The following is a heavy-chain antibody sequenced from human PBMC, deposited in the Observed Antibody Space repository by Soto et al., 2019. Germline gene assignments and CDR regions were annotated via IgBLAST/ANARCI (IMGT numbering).Heavy chain of an antibody. J-gene: IGHJ4*02. Sequence: QVQLVQSGAEVKKPGSSVKVTCKASGGTLSSYTISWVRQAPGQGLEWMGRIIPILGIANYAQKFQGRVTITADKSTSTAYMELSSLRSEDTAVYYCARDSGGMGYWGQGTLVTVSS. V-gene: IGHV1-69*08. D-gene: IGHD3-16*01. CDR1: GGTLSSYT. CDR3: ARDSGGMGY. CDR2: IIPILGIA.